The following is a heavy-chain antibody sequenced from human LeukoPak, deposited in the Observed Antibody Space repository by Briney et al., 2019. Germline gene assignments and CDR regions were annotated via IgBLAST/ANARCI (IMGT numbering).Heavy chain of an antibody. CDR2: ISYDGSNK. V-gene: IGHV3-30*04. CDR1: GFTFSSYA. CDR3: ARDIDPTGLVPAAMPGY. J-gene: IGHJ4*02. Sequence: GGSLRLSCAASGFTFSSYAMHWVRQAPGKGLEWVAVISYDGSNKYYADSVKGRFTISRDNPKNTLYLQMNGLRAEDTAVYYCARDIDPTGLVPAAMPGYWGQGTLVTVSS. D-gene: IGHD2-2*01.